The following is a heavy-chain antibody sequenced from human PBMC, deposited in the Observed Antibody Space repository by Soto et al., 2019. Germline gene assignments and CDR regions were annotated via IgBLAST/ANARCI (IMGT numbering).Heavy chain of an antibody. V-gene: IGHV1-3*04. Sequence: ASVKVSCKASGYPFIYYAIHWVRQAPGQGLEWVGWINIGNGNTESSQKFQGRVTITTDTSASTAYMELRSLTSEDTAVYYCAREPLCGGKCYDNYFDPWGQGTLVTVSS. CDR3: AREPLCGGKCYDNYFDP. J-gene: IGHJ5*02. D-gene: IGHD2-15*01. CDR2: INIGNGNT. CDR1: GYPFIYYA.